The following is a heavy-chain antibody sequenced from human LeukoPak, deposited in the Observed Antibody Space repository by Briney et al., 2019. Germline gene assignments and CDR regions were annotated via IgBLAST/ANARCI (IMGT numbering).Heavy chain of an antibody. V-gene: IGHV4-38-2*02. CDR3: ARDDEDGYNNFDY. CDR2: IYHSGST. J-gene: IGHJ4*02. D-gene: IGHD5-24*01. CDR1: GYSISSGYY. Sequence: SETLSLTCTVSGYSISSGYYWGWIRQPPGKGLEWIGSIYHSGSTYYNPSLKSRVTISVGTPKNQFSLKLSSVTAADTAVYYCARDDEDGYNNFDYWGQGTLVTVSS.